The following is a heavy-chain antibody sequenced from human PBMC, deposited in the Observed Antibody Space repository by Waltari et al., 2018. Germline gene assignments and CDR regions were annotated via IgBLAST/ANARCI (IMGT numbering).Heavy chain of an antibody. CDR2: INHSGST. CDR1: GGSFSGYY. Sequence: QVQLQQWGAGLLKPSETLSLTCAVYGGSFSGYYWSWIRQPPGKGLEWSGEINHSGSTNYNPSLKSRVTISVDTSKNQFSLKLSSVTAADTAVYYCARGEGGGGSDYWGQGTLVTVSS. V-gene: IGHV4-34*01. J-gene: IGHJ4*02. CDR3: ARGEGGGGSDY. D-gene: IGHD2-15*01.